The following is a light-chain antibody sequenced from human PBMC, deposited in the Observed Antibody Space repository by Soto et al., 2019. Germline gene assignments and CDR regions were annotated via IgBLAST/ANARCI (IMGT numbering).Light chain of an antibody. CDR2: EVS. V-gene: IGLV2-14*01. CDR3: SSYTSSTPPV. J-gene: IGLJ2*01. CDR1: SSDVGGYAY. Sequence: QSALTQPASVSGSPGQSITISCTGTSSDVGGYAYVSWYQQYPGKAPTLVISEVSNRPSGVSHRFSGSKSGNTASLTISGLQAEDEADYYCSSYTSSTPPVFGGGTKLTVL.